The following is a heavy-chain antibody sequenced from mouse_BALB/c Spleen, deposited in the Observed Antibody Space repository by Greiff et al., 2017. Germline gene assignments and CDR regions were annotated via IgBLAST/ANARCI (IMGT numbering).Heavy chain of an antibody. CDR3: ARGNRYDRDWYFDV. CDR2: ISDGGSYT. D-gene: IGHD2-14*01. Sequence: EVMLVESGGGLVKPGGSLKLSCAASGFTFSDYYMYWVRQTPEKRLEWVATISDGGSYTYYPDSVKGRFTISRDNAKNNLYLQMSSLKSEDTAMYYCARGNRYDRDWYFDVWGAGTTVTVSS. V-gene: IGHV5-4*02. J-gene: IGHJ1*01. CDR1: GFTFSDYY.